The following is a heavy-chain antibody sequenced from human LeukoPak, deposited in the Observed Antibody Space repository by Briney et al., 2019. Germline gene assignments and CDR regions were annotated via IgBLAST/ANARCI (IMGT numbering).Heavy chain of an antibody. D-gene: IGHD1-1*01. Sequence: GGSLRLSCAASGFTFSSYSMNWVRQAPGKGLEWVSAISGSGGSTYYADSVKGRFTISRDNSKNTLYLQMNSLRAEDTAVYYCAKGQGRGWKGLFDYWGQGTLVTVSS. V-gene: IGHV3-23*01. CDR3: AKGQGRGWKGLFDY. J-gene: IGHJ4*02. CDR2: ISGSGGST. CDR1: GFTFSSYS.